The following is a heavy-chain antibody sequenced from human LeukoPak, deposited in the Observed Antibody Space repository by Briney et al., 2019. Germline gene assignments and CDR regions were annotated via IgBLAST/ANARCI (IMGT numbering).Heavy chain of an antibody. J-gene: IGHJ4*02. D-gene: IGHD3-22*01. CDR3: ARDRVLDYYDSSGYDY. Sequence: PVGSLRLSCAASGFTFSSYSMNWVRQAPGKGLEWVSSISSSSSYIYYAGSVKGRFTISRDNAKNSLYLQMNSLRAEDTAVYYCARDRVLDYYDSSGYDYWGQGTLVTVSS. CDR2: ISSSSSYI. V-gene: IGHV3-21*01. CDR1: GFTFSSYS.